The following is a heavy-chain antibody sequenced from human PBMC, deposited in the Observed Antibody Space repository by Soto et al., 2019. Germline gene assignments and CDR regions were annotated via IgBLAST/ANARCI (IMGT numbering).Heavy chain of an antibody. Sequence: PVGSLRLSCGASGFIFSNAWMTWVRQAPGKGLEWVGHIKSKTDGGTTDYAAPVKGRFTISRDDSKKTLGLQMNTLKTDDTAVYYCTTESYGGYPNYYYGMDVWGQGTTVTVSS. D-gene: IGHD4-17*01. V-gene: IGHV3-15*01. J-gene: IGHJ6*02. CDR1: GFIFSNAW. CDR3: TTESYGGYPNYYYGMDV. CDR2: IKSKTDGGTT.